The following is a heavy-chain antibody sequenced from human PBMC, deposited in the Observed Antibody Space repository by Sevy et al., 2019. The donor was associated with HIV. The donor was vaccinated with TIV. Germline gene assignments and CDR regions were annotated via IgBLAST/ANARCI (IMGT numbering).Heavy chain of an antibody. V-gene: IGHV3-30-3*01. D-gene: IGHD7-27*01. CDR1: GFTFSTYA. CDR3: ARDQLGSIDY. Sequence: SLKISCAVSGFTFSTYAMHWVRQAPGKGLECVAIVSSDGSEINYADSVKGRFTISRDNSRNTLYLQMNSLRTEDTALYYCARDQLGSIDYWGQGTLVTVSS. CDR2: VSSDGSEI. J-gene: IGHJ4*02.